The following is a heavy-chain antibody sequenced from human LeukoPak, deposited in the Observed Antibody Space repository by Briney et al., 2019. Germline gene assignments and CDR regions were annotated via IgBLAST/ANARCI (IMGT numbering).Heavy chain of an antibody. CDR1: GFTFSSYS. CDR3: TRGWDYDILTGSDY. J-gene: IGHJ4*02. V-gene: IGHV3-21*01. Sequence: PGGSLRLSCAASGFTFSSYSMNWVRQAPGKGLEWVSFVSSSSTYIYYADSVKGRFTISRDNAKNSLYLQMNSLRAEDTAVYHCTRGWDYDILTGSDYWGQGTLVTVSS. CDR2: VSSSSTYI. D-gene: IGHD3-9*01.